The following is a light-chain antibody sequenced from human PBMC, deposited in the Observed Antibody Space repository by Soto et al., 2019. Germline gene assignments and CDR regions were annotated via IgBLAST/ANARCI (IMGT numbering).Light chain of an antibody. CDR3: QYDGSSRA. V-gene: IGKV3-20*01. CDR1: QSVSSSY. Sequence: EIVLTQSPGTPSLSPGERATLSCRASQSVSSSYLALYQQKPGQPPRLIIYAATSRATGIPDRCSSGGGGTVFTLTISRQDDEYVAVYCRQYDGSSRAFGQGTKVDIK. CDR2: AAT. J-gene: IGKJ1*01.